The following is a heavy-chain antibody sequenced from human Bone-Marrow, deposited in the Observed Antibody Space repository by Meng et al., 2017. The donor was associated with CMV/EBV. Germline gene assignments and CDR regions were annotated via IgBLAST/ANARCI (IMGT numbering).Heavy chain of an antibody. D-gene: IGHD2-2*01. CDR1: GFTFSSYA. CDR2: ISGSGGST. Sequence: GESLKISCAASGFTFSSYAMSWVRQAPGKGLEWVSAISGSGGSTYYADSVKGRFTISRDNSKNTLYLQMNSLRAEDTAVYYCARMNPSVVPAASGYYYYYGMDVWGQGTTVTVSS. CDR3: ARMNPSVVPAASGYYYYYGMDV. J-gene: IGHJ6*02. V-gene: IGHV3-23*01.